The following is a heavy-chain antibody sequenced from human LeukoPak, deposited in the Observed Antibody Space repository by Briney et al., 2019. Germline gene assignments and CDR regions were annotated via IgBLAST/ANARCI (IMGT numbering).Heavy chain of an antibody. J-gene: IGHJ1*01. V-gene: IGHV3-33*08. CDR2: KWFDGSEQ. CDR1: GFTFSSYW. D-gene: IGHD3-16*02. Sequence: PGGSLRLSCAASGFTFSSYWMSWVRQAPGKGLEWVAVKWFDGSEQYYADSVKGRFIISRDNSKSTSNLQLNSLRAEDTAVYYCAREGDSRWGELSPWGQGTLVTVSS. CDR3: AREGDSRWGELSP.